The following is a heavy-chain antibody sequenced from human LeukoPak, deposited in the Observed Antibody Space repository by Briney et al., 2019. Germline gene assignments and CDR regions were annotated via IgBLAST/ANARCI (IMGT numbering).Heavy chain of an antibody. CDR2: IYYSGST. CDR1: GGSVSSSSYY. CDR3: ARRPYTSGWYYYFDY. J-gene: IGHJ4*02. V-gene: IGHV4-39*01. D-gene: IGHD6-19*01. Sequence: SETLSLTCTVSGGSVSSSSYYWGWVRQPPGKGLEWIGWIYYSGSTYYHPSLKSRVTISVHTSKNQFSLRLSSVTAADTAVYYCARRPYTSGWYYYFDYWGQGTLVTVSS.